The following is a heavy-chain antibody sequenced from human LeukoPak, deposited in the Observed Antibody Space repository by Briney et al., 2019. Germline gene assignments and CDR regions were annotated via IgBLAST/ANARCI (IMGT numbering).Heavy chain of an antibody. CDR2: INHSGST. CDR3: ARGRYYGSGSYGLYYYYGMDV. CDR1: GGSFSGYY. D-gene: IGHD3-10*01. V-gene: IGHV4-34*01. Sequence: PSETLSLTCAVYGGSFSGYYWSWIRQPSGKGLEWIGEINHSGSTNYNPSLKSRVTISVDTSKNQFSLKLSSVTAADTAVYYCARGRYYGSGSYGLYYYYGMDVWGQGTTVTVSS. J-gene: IGHJ6*02.